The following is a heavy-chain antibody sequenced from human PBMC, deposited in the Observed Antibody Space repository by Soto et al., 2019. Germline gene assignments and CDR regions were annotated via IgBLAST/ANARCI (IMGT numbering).Heavy chain of an antibody. CDR2: ISGSGGST. D-gene: IGHD6-19*01. Sequence: EVQLLESGGGLVQPGGSLRLSCAASGFTFSSYAMSWVRQAPGKGLEWVSAISGSGGSTYYADSVKGRFTISRDNSKNTLYLQMNSLRAEDTAVYYCARGIAVAGFFDYWGQGTLVTVSS. CDR3: ARGIAVAGFFDY. J-gene: IGHJ4*02. CDR1: GFTFSSYA. V-gene: IGHV3-23*01.